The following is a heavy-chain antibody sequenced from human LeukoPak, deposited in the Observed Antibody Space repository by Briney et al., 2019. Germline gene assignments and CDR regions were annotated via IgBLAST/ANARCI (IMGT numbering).Heavy chain of an antibody. V-gene: IGHV3-53*04. J-gene: IGHJ4*02. D-gene: IGHD3-22*01. CDR1: GFTVSSNY. CDR3: AVTYYYDSSGYPKPYNFDY. CDR2: IYSGGST. Sequence: PGGSLRLPCAASGFTVSSNYMSWVRQAPGKGLEWVSVIYSGGSTYYADSMKGRFTISRHNSKNTLYLQMNSLRAEDTAVYYCAVTYYYDSSGYPKPYNFDYWGQGTLVTVSS.